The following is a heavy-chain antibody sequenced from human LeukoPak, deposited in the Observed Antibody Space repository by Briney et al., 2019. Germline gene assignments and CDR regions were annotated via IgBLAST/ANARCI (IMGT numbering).Heavy chain of an antibody. CDR3: AIFRVAFDI. CDR1: GFTFSSYA. Sequence: GGSLRLSCAASGFTFSSYAMSWVRQAPGKGVEWVSAISGSGGSTYYADSVKGRFTISRDNSKNTLYLQMNSLRAEDTAAYYCAIFRVAFDIWGQGTMVTVSS. J-gene: IGHJ3*02. CDR2: ISGSGGST. V-gene: IGHV3-23*01.